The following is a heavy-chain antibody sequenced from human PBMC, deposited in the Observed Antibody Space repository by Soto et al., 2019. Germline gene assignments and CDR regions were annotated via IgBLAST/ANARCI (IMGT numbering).Heavy chain of an antibody. CDR1: GFNFRSYA. CDR3: AKGRGSSWTIDY. Sequence: EVELSESGGGLVQPGGSLRLSCAASGFNFRSYAMSWVRRAPGKGLEWVSAISGSGGTSYFAYSVRGRFTISRDNSKNTLYLQLSSLRVEDTAEYFCAKGRGSSWTIDYWGQGTLVTVSS. J-gene: IGHJ4*02. CDR2: ISGSGGTS. D-gene: IGHD6-13*01. V-gene: IGHV3-23*01.